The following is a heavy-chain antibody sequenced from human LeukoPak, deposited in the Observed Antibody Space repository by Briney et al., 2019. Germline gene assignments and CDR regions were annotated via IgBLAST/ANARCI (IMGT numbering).Heavy chain of an antibody. Sequence: SSETLSLTCTVSGGSISSGDYYWSWIRQPPGKGLEWIGYIYYSGGADYNPPLKSRLSISVDTSKNQFSLKLSSVTAADTAVYYCARIYDSSGYFHFDIWGQGTMVTVSS. V-gene: IGHV4-30-4*01. CDR2: IYYSGGA. CDR3: ARIYDSSGYFHFDI. CDR1: GGSISSGDYY. J-gene: IGHJ3*02. D-gene: IGHD3-22*01.